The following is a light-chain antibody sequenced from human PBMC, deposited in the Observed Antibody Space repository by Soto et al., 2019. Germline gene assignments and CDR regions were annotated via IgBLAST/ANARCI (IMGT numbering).Light chain of an antibody. CDR3: MQGTHWPPYT. CDR1: QSLAYIDGNTY. CDR2: KVS. Sequence: EVVMTQSPLSLPVTLGQPASISCRSSQSLAYIDGNTYLSWFQQRPGQSPRRLIYKVSNRESGVPDRFSGSGSGTDFPLKISRVQDEDVGVYYCMQGTHWPPYTFGQGTKLEIK. J-gene: IGKJ2*01. V-gene: IGKV2-30*01.